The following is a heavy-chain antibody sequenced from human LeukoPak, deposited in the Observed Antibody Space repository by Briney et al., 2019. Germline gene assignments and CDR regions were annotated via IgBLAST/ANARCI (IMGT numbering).Heavy chain of an antibody. CDR1: GFTFSSYA. J-gene: IGHJ4*02. CDR3: AKPTTWFGESFDY. Sequence: GGSLRLSCAASGFTFSSYAMNWVRQAPGKGLEWVSAISGSGGSTYYADSVKGRFTISRDNSKNTLYLQMNSLRAEDTAVYYCAKPTTWFGESFDYWGQGTLVTVSS. V-gene: IGHV3-23*01. CDR2: ISGSGGST. D-gene: IGHD3-10*01.